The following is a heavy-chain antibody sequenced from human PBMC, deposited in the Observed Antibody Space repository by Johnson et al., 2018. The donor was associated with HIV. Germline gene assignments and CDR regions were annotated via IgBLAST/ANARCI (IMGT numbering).Heavy chain of an antibody. CDR3: ARGGAGVAAAEDAFDS. J-gene: IGHJ3*02. Sequence: QEKLVESGGGVVQPGRSLRLSCAASGFTFTIYTMHWVRQAPGKGLEWVAIISYDGSNTFYVDSVKGRFTISRDSSKNTLYLQMNSLRAEDTALYYCARGGAGVAAAEDAFDSWGQGTMVTVSS. V-gene: IGHV3-30*04. CDR2: ISYDGSNT. D-gene: IGHD6-13*01. CDR1: GFTFTIYT.